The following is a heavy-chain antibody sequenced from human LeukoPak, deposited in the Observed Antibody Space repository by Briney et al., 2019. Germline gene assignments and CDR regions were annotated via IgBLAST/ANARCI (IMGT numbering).Heavy chain of an antibody. CDR1: GGSIKSYY. J-gene: IGHJ4*02. D-gene: IGHD3-16*02. Sequence: SETLSLTCTVSGGSIKSYYWSWIRQPPGKGLEWIGCIYYSGSTNYNPSLKSRVTISVDTSKNQFSLKLSSVTAADTAVFYCAGAPRYCLGGLSTYTANYCDYWGQGTRVTVSS. CDR2: IYYSGST. CDR3: AGAPRYCLGGLSTYTANYCDY. V-gene: IGHV4-59*01.